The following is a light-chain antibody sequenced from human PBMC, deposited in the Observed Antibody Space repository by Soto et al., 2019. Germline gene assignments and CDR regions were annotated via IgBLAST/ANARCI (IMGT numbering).Light chain of an antibody. V-gene: IGKV1-5*03. J-gene: IGKJ1*01. CDR2: KAS. CDR1: ENINKW. Sequence: EIYMTQSPSSLSASVGDTVTITCRASENINKWLAWYQQKPGRAPRRLIYKASELEDGVSSRFRGGGSGTEFTLTIISLQSADCGTYFCQQFNRYSTFGHGTKLEIK. CDR3: QQFNRYST.